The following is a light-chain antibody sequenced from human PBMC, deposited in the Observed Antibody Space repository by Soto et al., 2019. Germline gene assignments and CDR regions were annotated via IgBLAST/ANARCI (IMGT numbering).Light chain of an antibody. CDR3: QQYNSYSPLT. CDR1: QSISSW. CDR2: KAS. V-gene: IGKV1-5*03. J-gene: IGKJ4*01. Sequence: MQLTQSPYILSASVGERVTLTCRASQSISSWLAWYQQKPGKAPKLLIYKASGLESGVPSRFSGSGSGTDFTLTISSLQPDDFATYYCQQYNSYSPLTFGGGTKVHIK.